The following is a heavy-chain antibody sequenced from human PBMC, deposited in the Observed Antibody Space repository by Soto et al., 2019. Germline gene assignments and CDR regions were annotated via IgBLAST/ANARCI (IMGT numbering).Heavy chain of an antibody. V-gene: IGHV3-23*01. D-gene: IGHD3-3*01. Sequence: GGSLRLSCAASGFTFSSYAMSWVRQAPGKGLEWVSAISGSGGSTYYADSVKGRFTISRDNSKNTLYLQMNSLRAEDTAVYYCVKTVHDFWSGYYTFGSYYFDYWGQGTLVTVSS. CDR3: VKTVHDFWSGYYTFGSYYFDY. CDR2: ISGSGGST. J-gene: IGHJ4*02. CDR1: GFTFSSYA.